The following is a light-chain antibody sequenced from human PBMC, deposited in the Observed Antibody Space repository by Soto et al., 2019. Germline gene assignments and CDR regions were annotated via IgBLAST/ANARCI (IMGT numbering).Light chain of an antibody. CDR2: ENN. J-gene: IGLJ2*01. CDR1: SSNIGNNY. CDR3: GTWDSSLSAGGV. Sequence: QSVLTQPPSVSAAPGQKVTISCSGSSSNIGNNYVSWYQQLPGTAPKLLIYENNKRPSGIPDRFSGSESGTSATLGITGLQTGDEADYYCGTWDSSLSAGGVFGGGTKLTVL. V-gene: IGLV1-51*02.